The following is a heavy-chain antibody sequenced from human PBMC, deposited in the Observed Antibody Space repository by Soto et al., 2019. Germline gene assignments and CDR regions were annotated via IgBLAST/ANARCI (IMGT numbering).Heavy chain of an antibody. V-gene: IGHV3-7*03. CDR3: VRELGLAY. D-gene: IGHD7-27*01. J-gene: IGHJ4*02. CDR1: GFALSNYW. Sequence: GGSLRLSCAASGFALSNYWMTWVRQAPGKGLEWVANINKDGSQKNYVDSVKGRFTIARDNGQNSLSLQINSLRVEDTAVYYCVRELGLAYWGQGALVTVSS. CDR2: INKDGSQK.